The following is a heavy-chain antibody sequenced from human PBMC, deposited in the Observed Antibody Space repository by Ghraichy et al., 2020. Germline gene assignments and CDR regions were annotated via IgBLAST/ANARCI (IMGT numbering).Heavy chain of an antibody. V-gene: IGHV4-59*08. J-gene: IGHJ4*02. Sequence: ESLNISCTVSGGSFSSYYWTWIRQPPGKGLEWVGFIFHTGSTNYNPSLKSRLTMSVDTSKNQFSLKLSSVTAADTAVYYCAGSSGWYRLDSWGQGTLVTVSS. CDR1: GGSFSSYY. CDR2: IFHTGST. D-gene: IGHD6-19*01. CDR3: AGSSGWYRLDS.